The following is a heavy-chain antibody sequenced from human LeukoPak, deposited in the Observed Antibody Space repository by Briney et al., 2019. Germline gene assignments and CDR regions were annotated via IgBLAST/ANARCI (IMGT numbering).Heavy chain of an antibody. J-gene: IGHJ4*02. CDR2: INPSGGDT. Sequence: ASVKVSCKASGYTFTSYYMHWARHAPGQGLEWMGIINPSGGDTSYAQKFQGRLTMTRDTSTNTVYMELTSLRSEDTAVYYCAREVMDNLRFDYWGQGTLVTVSS. V-gene: IGHV1-46*01. D-gene: IGHD1-14*01. CDR1: GYTFTSYY. CDR3: AREVMDNLRFDY.